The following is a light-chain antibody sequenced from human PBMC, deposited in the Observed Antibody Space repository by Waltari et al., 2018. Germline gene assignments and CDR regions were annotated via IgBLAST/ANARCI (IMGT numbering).Light chain of an antibody. Sequence: EIVLTQSPGTLYLSPGERAILSCRASQRVGNLLAWYQHRPGQAPRLLVYDASNRASGIPARFSGSGSGTDFVLTISSLEPEDFAVYYCQQRFNWPTFGQGTKVQFK. CDR3: QQRFNWPT. V-gene: IGKV3-11*01. CDR2: DAS. CDR1: QRVGNL. J-gene: IGKJ1*01.